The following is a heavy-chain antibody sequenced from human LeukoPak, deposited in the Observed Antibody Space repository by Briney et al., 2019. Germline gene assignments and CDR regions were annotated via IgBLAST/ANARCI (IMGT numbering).Heavy chain of an antibody. V-gene: IGHV3-30*02. CDR3: AKDAPSYSSSFDY. CDR1: GFTFSSYG. J-gene: IGHJ4*02. CDR2: IRYDGSNK. D-gene: IGHD6-13*01. Sequence: GGSLRLSCAASGFTFSSYGMHWVRQAPGKGLEWVAFIRYDGSNKYYADSVKGRFTISRDNSKNTLYLQMNSLRAEDTAVYYCAKDAPSYSSSFDYWGQGTLVTVSS.